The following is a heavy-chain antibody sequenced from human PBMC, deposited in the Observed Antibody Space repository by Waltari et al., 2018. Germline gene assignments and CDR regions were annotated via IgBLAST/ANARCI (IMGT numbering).Heavy chain of an antibody. CDR1: GGSLISYH. V-gene: IGHV4-59*01. D-gene: IGHD6-13*01. J-gene: IGHJ5*02. Sequence: QVQLQESGPGLVKPSETLSLPCTVSGGSLISYHWRWIRQPPGKGLEWIGYIYYSGSTNYNPSLKSRVTISVDTSKNQFSLKLSSVTAADTAVYYCARLAAAGTGWFDPWGQGTLVTVSS. CDR2: IYYSGST. CDR3: ARLAAAGTGWFDP.